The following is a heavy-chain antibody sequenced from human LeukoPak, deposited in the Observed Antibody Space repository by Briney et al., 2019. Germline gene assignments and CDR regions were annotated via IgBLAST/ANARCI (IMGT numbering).Heavy chain of an antibody. CDR2: ISSSSSTI. CDR3: ARFTGYSSGWSKYYFDY. D-gene: IGHD6-19*01. CDR1: GFTFSSYS. Sequence: PGGSLRLSCAASGFTFSSYSMNWVRQAPGKGLEWVSYISSSSSTIYYADSVKGRFTISRDNAKNSLYLQTNSLRAEDTAVYYCARFTGYSSGWSKYYFDYWGQGTLVTVSS. V-gene: IGHV3-48*01. J-gene: IGHJ4*02.